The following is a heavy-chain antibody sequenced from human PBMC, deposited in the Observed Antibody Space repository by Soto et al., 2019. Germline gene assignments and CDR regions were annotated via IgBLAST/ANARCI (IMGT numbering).Heavy chain of an antibody. CDR1: GYTFTSYY. D-gene: IGHD6-13*01. V-gene: IGHV1-46*01. CDR3: VRDLHIAAAGTDYYYAMDV. CDR2: INPSGGST. Sequence: ASVKVSCKASGYTFTSYYMHWVRQAPGQGLEWMGIINPSGGSTSYAQKFQGRVTMTRDTSTSTVYMELSSLRSEDTAVYYCVRDLHIAAAGTDYYYAMDVWGQGTTVTVS. J-gene: IGHJ6*02.